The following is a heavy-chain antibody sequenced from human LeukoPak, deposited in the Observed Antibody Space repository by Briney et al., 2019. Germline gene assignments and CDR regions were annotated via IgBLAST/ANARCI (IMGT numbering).Heavy chain of an antibody. Sequence: PWETLSLTCTVSGGSVSGYYWSWIRQPPGKGLEWVGYIYTRGKTNSNPSLKGRVTILGDTSKNQFSLKLNSVTGADTAVYYCARHLHSDGSGSYLNWLDPWGQGILVTVSS. D-gene: IGHD3-10*01. CDR1: GGSVSGYY. CDR2: IYTRGKT. J-gene: IGHJ5*02. V-gene: IGHV4-4*09. CDR3: ARHLHSDGSGSYLNWLDP.